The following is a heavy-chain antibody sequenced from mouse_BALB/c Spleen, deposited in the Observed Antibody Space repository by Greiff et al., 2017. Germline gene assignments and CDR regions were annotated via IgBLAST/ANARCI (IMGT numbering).Heavy chain of an antibody. Sequence: VQLQQSGAELVKPGASVKLSCTASGFNIKDTYMHWVKQRPEQGLEWIGRIDPANGNTKYDPKFQGKATITADTSSNTAYLQLSSLTSEDTAVYYCARWGYGRGYFDVWGAGTTVTVSS. CDR3: ARWGYGRGYFDV. J-gene: IGHJ1*01. CDR1: GFNIKDTY. V-gene: IGHV14-3*02. D-gene: IGHD1-2*01. CDR2: IDPANGNT.